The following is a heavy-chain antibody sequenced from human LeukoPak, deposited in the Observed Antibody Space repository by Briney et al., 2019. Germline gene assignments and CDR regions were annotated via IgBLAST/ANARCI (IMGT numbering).Heavy chain of an antibody. D-gene: IGHD3-22*01. CDR2: IYYSGST. CDR1: GGSISSSY. CDR3: AREGMIATGREPAEI. J-gene: IGHJ3*02. Sequence: SETLSLTCNVSGGSISSSYWSWIRQAPGKGLEWIGQIYYSGSTNYNPSLKSRVTISVDTSKNQFSLKLSSVTAADTAIYYCAREGMIATGREPAEIWGQGTMVTVSS. V-gene: IGHV4-59*01.